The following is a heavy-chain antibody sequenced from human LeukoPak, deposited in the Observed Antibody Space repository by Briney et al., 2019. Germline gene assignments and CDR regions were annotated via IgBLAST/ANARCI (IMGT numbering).Heavy chain of an antibody. D-gene: IGHD3-22*01. CDR3: AKKYYYDSSGHHLDVADI. V-gene: IGHV3-23*01. CDR1: GFTFNNYA. CDR2: ISGSGGST. J-gene: IGHJ3*02. Sequence: PGGSLRLSCAASGFTFNNYAMTWVRQAPGKGLEWVSSISGSGGSTNYADSVKGRFTISRDNSKNTLYLQMDGLRDEDTAVYYCAKKYYYDSSGHHLDVADIWGQGTMVTASS.